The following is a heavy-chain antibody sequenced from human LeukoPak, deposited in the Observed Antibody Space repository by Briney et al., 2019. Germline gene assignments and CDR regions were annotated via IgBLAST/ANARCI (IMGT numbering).Heavy chain of an antibody. J-gene: IGHJ4*02. CDR1: GFTFRTYS. D-gene: IGHD3-22*01. CDR3: ARGCYYERSGYCPFDY. V-gene: IGHV3-53*01. Sequence: GGSLRLSCAASGFTFRTYSMNWVRQAPGKGLEWVSIIYSGGGTYYADSVKGRFTISRDNSKNTLYLQMNSLRADDTAVYYCARGCYYERSGYCPFDYWGPGTLVTVSS. CDR2: IYSGGGT.